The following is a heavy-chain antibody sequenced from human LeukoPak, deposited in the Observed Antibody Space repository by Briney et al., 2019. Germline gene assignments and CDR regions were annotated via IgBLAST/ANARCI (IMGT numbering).Heavy chain of an antibody. Sequence: ASVKVSCKASGYTFTSYAMNWVRQAPGQGLEWMGRINTNTGNPTYAQGFTGRFVFSLDTSVSTAYLQISSLKAEDTAVYYCARETAQYYYDSSGYYQDDYWGQGTLVTVSS. D-gene: IGHD3-22*01. CDR1: GYTFTSYA. CDR3: ARETAQYYYDSSGYYQDDY. V-gene: IGHV7-4-1*02. J-gene: IGHJ4*02. CDR2: INTNTGNP.